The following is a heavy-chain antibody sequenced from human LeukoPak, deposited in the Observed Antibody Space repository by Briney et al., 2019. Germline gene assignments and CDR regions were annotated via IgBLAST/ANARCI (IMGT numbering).Heavy chain of an antibody. CDR3: ARAVRRGEIERY. CDR1: GGTFSNYA. CDR2: IIPIFGTA. D-gene: IGHD3-10*01. V-gene: IGHV1-69*06. Sequence: GASVKVSCKASGGTFSNYAISWVRQAPGQGLEWMGGIIPIFGTANYAQKFRGRVTITADKSTRTAYMELSSLRSEDTAVYYCARAVRRGEIERYWGQGTLVTVSS. J-gene: IGHJ4*02.